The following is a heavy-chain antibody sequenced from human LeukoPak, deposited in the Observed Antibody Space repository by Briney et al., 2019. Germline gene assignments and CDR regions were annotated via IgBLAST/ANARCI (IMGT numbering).Heavy chain of an antibody. J-gene: IGHJ5*02. Sequence: GASVKVSCKASGGTFSSYAISWVRQAPGQGLEWMGGIIPIFGTANYAQKFQGRVTITADKSTSTAYMELSSLRSEDTAVYYCARDSGGWLPRRVWFDPWGQGTLVTVSS. D-gene: IGHD3-22*01. CDR1: GGTFSSYA. CDR2: IIPIFGTA. CDR3: ARDSGGWLPRRVWFDP. V-gene: IGHV1-69*06.